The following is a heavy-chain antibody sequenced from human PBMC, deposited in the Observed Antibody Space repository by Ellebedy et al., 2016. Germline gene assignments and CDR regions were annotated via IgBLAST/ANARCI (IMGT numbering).Heavy chain of an antibody. CDR2: IIPILGIA. J-gene: IGHJ3*02. Sequence: SVKVSCKASGGTFSSYAISWVRQAPGQGLEWMGGIIPILGIANYAQKFQGRVTITADKSTSTAYMELSSLRSEDTAVYYCADAKTRSGYSYGIDAFDIWGQGTMVTVSS. D-gene: IGHD5-18*01. CDR1: GGTFSSYA. V-gene: IGHV1-69*10. CDR3: ADAKTRSGYSYGIDAFDI.